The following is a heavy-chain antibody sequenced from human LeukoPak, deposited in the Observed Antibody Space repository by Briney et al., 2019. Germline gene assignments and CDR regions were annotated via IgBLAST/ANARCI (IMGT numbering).Heavy chain of an antibody. CDR2: IYYSGST. CDR1: GGSISSYY. D-gene: IGHD5-18*01. V-gene: IGHV4-59*05. CDR3: ARQVGYSYGRFDY. Sequence: SETLSLTCTVSGGSISSYYWSWIRQPPGKGLEWIGSIYYSGSTYYSPSLKSRLTISVDTSKNQFSLKLSSVSAADTAVYYCARQVGYSYGRFDYWGQGTLVTVSS. J-gene: IGHJ4*02.